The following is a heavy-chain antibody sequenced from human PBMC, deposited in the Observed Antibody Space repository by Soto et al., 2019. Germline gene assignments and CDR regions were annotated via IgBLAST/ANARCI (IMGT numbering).Heavy chain of an antibody. CDR1: GGSISSGDYY. V-gene: IGHV4-30-4*01. D-gene: IGHD5-18*01. Sequence: TSETLSLTYTVSGGSISSGDYYWSWIRQPPGKGLEWIGYIYYSGSTSYNPSLKSRVTISVDTSKNQFSLKLSSVTAADTAVYYCARVSYGNFDYWGQGTLVTVSS. CDR3: ARVSYGNFDY. CDR2: IYYSGST. J-gene: IGHJ4*02.